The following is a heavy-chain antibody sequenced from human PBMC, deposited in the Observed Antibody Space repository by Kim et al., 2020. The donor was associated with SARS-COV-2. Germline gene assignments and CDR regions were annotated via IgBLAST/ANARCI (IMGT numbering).Heavy chain of an antibody. CDR2: IYYTGGT. CDR3: ARGNGWFPD. Sequence: SETLSLTCTVSGGSMSSYYWTWIRQPPGKGPEWIAYIYYTGGTNYNPPLKSRVTISVDTSQNQFSLRLSSVTAADTAVYYFARGNGWFPDWGQGTLVTV. V-gene: IGHV4-59*08. J-gene: IGHJ4*02. CDR1: GGSMSSYY. D-gene: IGHD6-19*01.